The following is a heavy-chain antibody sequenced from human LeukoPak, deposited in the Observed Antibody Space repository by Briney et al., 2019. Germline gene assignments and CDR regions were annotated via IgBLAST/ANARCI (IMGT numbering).Heavy chain of an antibody. CDR3: AKESNYAEGGFDY. J-gene: IGHJ4*02. D-gene: IGHD4-11*01. Sequence: GGSLRLSCAASGFTFDDYTMHWVRQAPGKGLEWVSLISWDGGSTYYAGSVKGRFTISRDNSKNSLYLQMNSLRTEDTALYYCAKESNYAEGGFDYWGQGTLVTVSS. V-gene: IGHV3-43*01. CDR1: GFTFDDYT. CDR2: ISWDGGST.